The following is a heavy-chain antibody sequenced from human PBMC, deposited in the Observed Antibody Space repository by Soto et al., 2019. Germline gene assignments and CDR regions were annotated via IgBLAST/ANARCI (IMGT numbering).Heavy chain of an antibody. CDR1: GFTFSSYG. CDR3: ARDHDFWSGYSYFDY. Sequence: GSLRLSCAASGFTFSSYGMHWVRQAPGKGLEWVAVIWYDGSNKYYADSVKGRFTISRDNSKNTLYLQMNSLRAEDTAVYYCARDHDFWSGYSYFDYWGQGTLVTVSS. J-gene: IGHJ4*02. V-gene: IGHV3-33*08. D-gene: IGHD3-3*01. CDR2: IWYDGSNK.